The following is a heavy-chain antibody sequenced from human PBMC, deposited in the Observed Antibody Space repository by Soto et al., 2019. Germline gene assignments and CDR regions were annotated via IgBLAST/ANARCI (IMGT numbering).Heavy chain of an antibody. D-gene: IGHD5-12*01. V-gene: IGHV1-18*01. CDR2: ISAYNGNT. CDR1: GYTFTSYG. J-gene: IGHJ4*02. CDR3: ARESAPDYYCGYDFAPLVFYD. Sequence: ASVKVSCKASGYTFTSYGISWVRQAPGQGLEWMGWISAYNGNTNYAQKLQGRVTMTTDASTSTAYMELRSLRSDDTAVYYCARESAPDYYCGYDFAPLVFYDWGKGSLVTVSS.